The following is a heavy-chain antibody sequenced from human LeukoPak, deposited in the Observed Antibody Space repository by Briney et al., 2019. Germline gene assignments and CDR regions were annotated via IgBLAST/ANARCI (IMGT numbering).Heavy chain of an antibody. CDR3: ALIVVVPAAMDYYYYGMDV. Sequence: ASEKVSCKVSGYTLTQLSMHWVRQAPGQGLEWIGGIIPIFGTANYAQKFQGRVTITADESTSTAYMELSSLRSEDTAVYYCALIVVVPAAMDYYYYGMDVWGQGTTVTVSS. CDR2: IIPIFGTA. J-gene: IGHJ6*02. D-gene: IGHD2-2*01. CDR1: GYTLTQLS. V-gene: IGHV1-69*13.